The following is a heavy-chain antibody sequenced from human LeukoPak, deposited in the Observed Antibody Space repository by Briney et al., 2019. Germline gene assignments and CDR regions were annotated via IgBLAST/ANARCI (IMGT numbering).Heavy chain of an antibody. CDR3: ARSELGYNYYYMDV. V-gene: IGHV3-21*01. Sequence: GGSLRLSCAASRFTLSSYNMNWVRQAPGKGLEWVSSISSSSIYIYYADSVKGRFTNSRDNAKNSLFLQMNSLRAEDTATYYCARSELGYNYYYMDVWGKGTTVTVSS. D-gene: IGHD7-27*01. CDR2: ISSSSIYI. J-gene: IGHJ6*03. CDR1: RFTLSSYN.